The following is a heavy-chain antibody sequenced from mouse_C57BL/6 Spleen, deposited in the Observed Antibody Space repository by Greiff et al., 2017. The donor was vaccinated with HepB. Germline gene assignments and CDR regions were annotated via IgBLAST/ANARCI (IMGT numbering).Heavy chain of an antibody. V-gene: IGHV5-6*01. J-gene: IGHJ4*01. CDR2: ISSGGSYT. Sequence: EVKLVESGGDLVKPGGSLKLSCAASGFTFSSYGMSWVRQTPDKRLEWVATISSGGSYTYYPDSVKGRFTISRDNAKNTLYLQMSSLKSEDTAMYYCASLKLGLTGTGYYAMDYVGQGTSVTVSS. CDR1: GFTFSSYG. CDR3: ASLKLGLTGTGYYAMDY. D-gene: IGHD3-1*01.